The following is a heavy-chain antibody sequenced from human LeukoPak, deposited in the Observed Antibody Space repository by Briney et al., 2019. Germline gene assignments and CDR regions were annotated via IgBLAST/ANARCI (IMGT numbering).Heavy chain of an antibody. D-gene: IGHD6-13*01. Sequence: PGGSLILSCVASGFTFSTSGMHWVRQAPGKGLEWVAVIWYDGSNKYYADSVKGRFTISRDNSKNTLYLQMNSLRAEDTAVYYCAKDRKLYSSSWYYYFDYWGQGTLVTVSS. CDR3: AKDRKLYSSSWYYYFDY. J-gene: IGHJ4*02. CDR2: IWYDGSNK. CDR1: GFTFSTSG. V-gene: IGHV3-30*02.